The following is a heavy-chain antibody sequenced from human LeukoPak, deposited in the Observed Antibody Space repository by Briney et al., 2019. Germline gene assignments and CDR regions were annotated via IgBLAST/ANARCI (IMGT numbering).Heavy chain of an antibody. CDR1: GFTFSDYY. V-gene: IGHV3-11*01. Sequence: GGSLRLSCAASGFTFSDYYMSWIRQAPGKGLEWVSYISSSGSTIYYADSVKGRFTISRDNAKNSLYLQMNSLRAEDTAVYYCARSERLSLNWFDPWGQGTLVTVSS. CDR3: ARSERLSLNWFDP. CDR2: ISSSGSTI. J-gene: IGHJ5*02. D-gene: IGHD3-16*01.